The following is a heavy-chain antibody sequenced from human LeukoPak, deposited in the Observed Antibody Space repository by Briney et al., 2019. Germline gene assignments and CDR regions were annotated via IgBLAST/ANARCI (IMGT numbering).Heavy chain of an antibody. Sequence: PSETLSLTCAVCGGSFSGYYWSWIRQPPGKGLEWIGEINHSGSTNYNPSLKSRVTISVDTSKNQLSLKLSSVTAADTAVYYCARGQRMVRGASDYWGQGTLVTVSS. CDR2: INHSGST. D-gene: IGHD3-10*01. V-gene: IGHV4-34*01. CDR1: GGSFSGYY. J-gene: IGHJ4*02. CDR3: ARGQRMVRGASDY.